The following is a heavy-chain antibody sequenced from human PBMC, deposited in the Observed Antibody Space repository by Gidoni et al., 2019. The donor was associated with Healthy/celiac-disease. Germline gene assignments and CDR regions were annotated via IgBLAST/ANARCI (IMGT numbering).Heavy chain of an antibody. J-gene: IGHJ6*02. CDR2: ISGSGGST. CDR1: GFTFSSYA. Sequence: EVQLLESGGGLVQPGGSLRLSCAASGFTFSSYAMSWVRQAPGKGLEWVSAISGSGGSTYYADSVKGRFTISRDNSKNTLYLQMNSLRAEDTAVYYCAKFNMGTAMAYYYYYGMDVWGQGTTVTVSS. D-gene: IGHD5-18*01. CDR3: AKFNMGTAMAYYYYYGMDV. V-gene: IGHV3-23*01.